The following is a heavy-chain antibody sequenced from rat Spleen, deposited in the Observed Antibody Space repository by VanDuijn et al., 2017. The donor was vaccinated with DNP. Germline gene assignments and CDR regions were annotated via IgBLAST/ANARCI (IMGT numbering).Heavy chain of an antibody. D-gene: IGHD1-11*01. Sequence: EVQLVESGGGLEQPGRSLKLSCVASGFTFSAYDMAWVRQAPTKGLEWVASISTSGEYAHYGDSVKGRFTISRDNAKSTLYLQMNSLRSEDMATYYCATGVYGGYADWFTYWGQGTLVTVSS. CDR3: ATGVYGGYADWFTY. V-gene: IGHV5-25*01. J-gene: IGHJ3*01. CDR1: GFTFSAYD. CDR2: ISTSGEYA.